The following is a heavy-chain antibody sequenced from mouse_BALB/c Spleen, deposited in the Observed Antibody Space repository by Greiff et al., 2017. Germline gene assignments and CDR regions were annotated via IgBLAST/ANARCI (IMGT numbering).Heavy chain of an antibody. CDR3: TRFYGSSYYYAMDY. J-gene: IGHJ4*01. CDR1: GYTFTSYW. Sequence: DVQLQESGTVLARPGASVKMSCKASGYTFTSYWMHWVKQRPGQGLEWIGAIYPGNSDTSYNQKFKGKAKLTAVTSTSTAYMELSSLTNEDSAVYYCTRFYGSSYYYAMDYWGQGTSVTVSS. CDR2: IYPGNSDT. V-gene: IGHV1-5*01. D-gene: IGHD1-1*01.